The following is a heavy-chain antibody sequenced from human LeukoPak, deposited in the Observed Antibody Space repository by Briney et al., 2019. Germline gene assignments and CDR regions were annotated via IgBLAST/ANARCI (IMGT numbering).Heavy chain of an antibody. CDR2: IIPILGIA. V-gene: IGHV1-69*04. D-gene: IGHD2-2*01. CDR1: GGTFSSYA. Sequence: ASVKVSCKASGGTFSSYAISWVRQAPGQGLEWMGRIIPILGIANYAQKFQGRVTMTEDTSTDTAYMELSSLRSEDTAVYYCATQSREYCSSTSCASGWFDPWGQGTLVTVSS. J-gene: IGHJ5*02. CDR3: ATQSREYCSSTSCASGWFDP.